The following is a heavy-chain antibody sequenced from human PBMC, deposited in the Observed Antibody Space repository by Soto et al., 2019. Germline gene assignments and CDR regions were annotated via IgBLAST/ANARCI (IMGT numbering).Heavy chain of an antibody. D-gene: IGHD3-3*01. CDR2: IYYSGST. Sequence: SETLSLTCTVSGGSISSSSYYWGWIRQPPGKGLEWIGSIYYSGSTYYNPSLKSRVTISVDTSKNQFSLKLSSVTAADTAVYYCARTIFGGIGYYYYYYMDVWGKGTTVTVSS. CDR1: GGSISSSSYY. CDR3: ARTIFGGIGYYYYYYMDV. V-gene: IGHV4-39*01. J-gene: IGHJ6*03.